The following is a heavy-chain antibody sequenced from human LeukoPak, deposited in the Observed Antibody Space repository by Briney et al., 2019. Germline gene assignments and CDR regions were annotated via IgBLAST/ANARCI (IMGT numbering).Heavy chain of an antibody. Sequence: GASVEVSCKASGYTFTGYYMHWVRQAPGQGLEWMGWINPNSGGTIYAQKFQGRVTMTRDTSISTVYMELSRLRSDDTAVYYCARAPPITRGPFDPWGQGTLVTVSS. J-gene: IGHJ5*02. V-gene: IGHV1-2*02. CDR1: GYTFTGYY. CDR2: INPNSGGT. CDR3: ARAPPITRGPFDP. D-gene: IGHD3-10*01.